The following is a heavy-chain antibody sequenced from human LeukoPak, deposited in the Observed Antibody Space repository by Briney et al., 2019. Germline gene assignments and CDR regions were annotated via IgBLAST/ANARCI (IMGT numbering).Heavy chain of an antibody. V-gene: IGHV4-59*08. CDR1: GASFSTYY. D-gene: IGHD5-24*01. CDR3: ARGARAGYNLEPFDY. CDR2: IYYSGST. J-gene: IGHJ4*02. Sequence: PSETLSLTCTVSGASFSTYYWSWIRQPPGKGLEWIGYIYYSGSTKYNPSLKSRVTISVDTSKNQFSLKLRSVTAADTAVYYCARGARAGYNLEPFDYWGQGTLVTVSS.